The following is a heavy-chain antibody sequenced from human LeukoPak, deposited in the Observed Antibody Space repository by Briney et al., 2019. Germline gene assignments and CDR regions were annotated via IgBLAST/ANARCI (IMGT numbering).Heavy chain of an antibody. D-gene: IGHD3-16*01. CDR2: IKQDGSEK. J-gene: IGHJ4*02. V-gene: IGHV3-7*01. Sequence: TGGSLRLSCAASGFTFSSYWMSWVRQAPGKVLEWLANIKQDGSEKYYVASVKGRFTISRDNAKNSLYLQMNSLRVEDTAVYYCARPGRGTAYWGQGTLVTVSS. CDR3: ARPGRGTAY. CDR1: GFTFSSYW.